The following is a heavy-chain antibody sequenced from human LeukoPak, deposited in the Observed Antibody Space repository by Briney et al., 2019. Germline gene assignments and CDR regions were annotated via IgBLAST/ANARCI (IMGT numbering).Heavy chain of an antibody. V-gene: IGHV4-59*01. CDR3: ARAVGGDGSGSL. J-gene: IGHJ4*02. CDR1: GDSISTYY. CDR2: IYYRVTS. Sequence: SETLSLTCTVSGDSISTYYWSWIRQPPGKGLEWIGYIYYRVTSDYNPSLKSRVTMPVDMSTRQISLKLSSVTAADTAVYYCARAVGGDGSGSLWGPGTLVTVSS. D-gene: IGHD3-10*01.